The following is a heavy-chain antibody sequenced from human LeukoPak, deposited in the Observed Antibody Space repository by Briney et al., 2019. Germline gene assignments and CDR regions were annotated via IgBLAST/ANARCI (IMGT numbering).Heavy chain of an antibody. CDR2: IYYSGST. Sequence: SETQSLTCTVSSGSISSASYYWGWIRQPPGKGLEWIGTIYYSGSTYYNPSLRSRVTISVDTSKNQFSLKLTSVTAADTAVYYCARHRGYCSGSSCYFSWFDPWGQGTLVAVSS. V-gene: IGHV4-39*01. CDR3: ARHRGYCSGSSCYFSWFDP. J-gene: IGHJ5*02. CDR1: SGSISSASYY. D-gene: IGHD2-15*01.